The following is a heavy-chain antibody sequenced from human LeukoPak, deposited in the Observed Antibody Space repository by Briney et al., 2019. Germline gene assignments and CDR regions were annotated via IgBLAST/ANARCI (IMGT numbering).Heavy chain of an antibody. D-gene: IGHD6-19*01. J-gene: IGHJ4*02. CDR2: ISADGGST. Sequence: GGSLRLSCVASGLNFDDSAMHWVRQAPGKGLEWVSLISADGGSTFSADSVKGRFSISRDNSKNSLYLQMNSLRSEDTAMYYCARESESSGWYDYWGQGTLVTVSS. CDR3: ARESESSGWYDY. V-gene: IGHV3-43*02. CDR1: GLNFDDSA.